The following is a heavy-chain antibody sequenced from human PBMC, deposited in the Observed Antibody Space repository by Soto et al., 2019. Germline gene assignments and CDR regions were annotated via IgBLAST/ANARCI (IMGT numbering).Heavy chain of an antibody. CDR3: ARARNYYGSGSPSL. Sequence: LRLSCAASGFTFSGYSMNWVRQAPGKGLEWVSSISSSSSYIYYADSAKGRFTISRDNAKNSLYLQMNSLRAEDTAVYYCARARNYYGSGSPSLWGQGTLVTVSS. D-gene: IGHD3-10*01. V-gene: IGHV3-21*01. CDR1: GFTFSGYS. CDR2: ISSSSSYI. J-gene: IGHJ4*02.